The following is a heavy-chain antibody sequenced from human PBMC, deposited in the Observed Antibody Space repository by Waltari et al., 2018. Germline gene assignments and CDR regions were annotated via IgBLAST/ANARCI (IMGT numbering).Heavy chain of an antibody. CDR1: GFTFSRYS. Sequence: EVQLVESGGGLVQPGGSLRLSCAASGFTFSRYSMNWVRQAPGRGMGWVSYLGGSARAISYADSVKGRFTISRDNAKSSLFLHMTSLRAEDTAVYYCARDRGGDSSGLSPDAFDYWGQGTLVTVAP. CDR2: LGGSARAI. CDR3: ARDRGGDSSGLSPDAFDY. V-gene: IGHV3-48*04. J-gene: IGHJ4*02. D-gene: IGHD3-22*01.